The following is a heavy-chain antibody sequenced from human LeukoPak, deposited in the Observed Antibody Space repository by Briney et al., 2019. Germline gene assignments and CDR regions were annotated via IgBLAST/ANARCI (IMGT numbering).Heavy chain of an antibody. CDR1: GFSLSTSGVG. D-gene: IGHD3-10*01. CDR3: AHSYYSGSGSYSYYFDY. V-gene: IGHV2-5*02. J-gene: IGHJ4*02. Sequence: SGPTLVKPTQTLTLTCTFSGFSLSTSGVGVGWIPQPPGKALEWLALIYWDDDKRYIPSLKGRLTITKDTSKNQVVLTMTNMDPVDTASYSCAHSYYSGSGSYSYYFDYWGQGTLVTVSS. CDR2: IYWDDDK.